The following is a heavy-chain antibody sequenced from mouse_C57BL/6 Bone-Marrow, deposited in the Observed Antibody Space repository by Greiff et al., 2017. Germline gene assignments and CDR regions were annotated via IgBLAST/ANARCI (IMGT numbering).Heavy chain of an antibody. Sequence: EVKLMESGGDLVKPGGSLTLSCAASGFTFSSYGMSWVRQTPDKRLAWVATISSGGSYTYYPDSVKGRFTISRDNAKNTLYLQMSSLKSEDTAMYYCARYDGYYNAMDYWGQGTSVTVSS. D-gene: IGHD2-3*01. CDR2: ISSGGSYT. V-gene: IGHV5-6*01. CDR1: GFTFSSYG. J-gene: IGHJ4*01. CDR3: ARYDGYYNAMDY.